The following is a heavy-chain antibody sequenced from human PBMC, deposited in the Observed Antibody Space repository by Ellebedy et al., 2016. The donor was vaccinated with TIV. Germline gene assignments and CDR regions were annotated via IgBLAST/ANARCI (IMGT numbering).Heavy chain of an antibody. V-gene: IGHV1-46*01. Sequence: AASVKVSCKASGYTFTSFYMHWVQQAPGQGLEWMGIINPSSGSTGYAQKFQGRVTMTRDTSTTTVYMDLSSLRHEDTAVYYCARVMDYSGYDAMDVWGQGTTVTVSS. CDR2: INPSSGST. J-gene: IGHJ6*02. CDR3: ARVMDYSGYDAMDV. D-gene: IGHD5-12*01. CDR1: GYTFTSFY.